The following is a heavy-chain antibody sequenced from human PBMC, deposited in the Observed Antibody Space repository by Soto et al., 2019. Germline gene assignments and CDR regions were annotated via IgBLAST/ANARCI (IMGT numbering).Heavy chain of an antibody. V-gene: IGHV3-23*01. CDR1: GFTFSSYA. CDR2: ISGSGGST. J-gene: IGHJ4*02. D-gene: IGHD3-10*01. Sequence: EVQLLESGGGLVQPGGSLRLSCAASGFTFSSYAMSWVRQAPGKGLEWVSAISGSGGSTYYADSVKGRFTISRDNSKNALYLQMNSLRAEDTAVYYCAKLSVGLRVEGYWGQGTLVTVSS. CDR3: AKLSVGLRVEGY.